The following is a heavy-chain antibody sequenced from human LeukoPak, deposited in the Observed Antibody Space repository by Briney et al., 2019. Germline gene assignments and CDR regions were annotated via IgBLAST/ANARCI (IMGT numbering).Heavy chain of an antibody. CDR1: GGSISSYY. CDR2: IYYSGST. J-gene: IGHJ5*02. V-gene: IGHV4-59*08. CDR3: ARTHYGSGSYYTRFDP. Sequence: SETLSLTCTVSGGSISSYYWSWIRQPPGKGLEWIGYIYYSGSTNYNPSLKSRVTISVDTSKNQFSLKLSSVTAADTAVYYCARTHYGSGSYYTRFDPWGQGTLVTVSS. D-gene: IGHD3-10*01.